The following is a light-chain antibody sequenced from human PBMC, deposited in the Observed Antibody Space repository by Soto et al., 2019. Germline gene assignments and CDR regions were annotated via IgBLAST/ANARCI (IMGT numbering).Light chain of an antibody. CDR3: SSYAGSNNWN. CDR1: SSDVGGYNY. Sequence: QSVLTQPSSASGSPGQSVTISCTGTSSDVGGYNYVSWYQQHPGKAPKLMIYEVSKRPSGVPDRFSGSKSGNTASLTVSGLQAEDEADYYCSSYAGSNNWNFGTGTKLTVL. J-gene: IGLJ1*01. CDR2: EVS. V-gene: IGLV2-8*01.